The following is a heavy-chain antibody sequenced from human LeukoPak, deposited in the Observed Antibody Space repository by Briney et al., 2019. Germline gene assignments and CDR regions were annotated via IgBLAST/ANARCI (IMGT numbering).Heavy chain of an antibody. CDR3: ASDYYDSSGYVLGYY. D-gene: IGHD3-22*01. V-gene: IGHV5-51*01. CDR1: GYSFTSYW. CDR2: IYPGDSDT. J-gene: IGHJ4*02. Sequence: GESLKISCKGSGYSFTSYWIGWVRQMPGKGLEWMGIIYPGDSDTRYSPSFQGQVTISADKSISTAYLQWSSLKASDTAMYYCASDYYDSSGYVLGYYWGQGTLVTVSS.